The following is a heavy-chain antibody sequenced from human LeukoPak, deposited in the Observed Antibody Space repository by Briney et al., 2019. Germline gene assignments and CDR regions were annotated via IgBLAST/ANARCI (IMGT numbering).Heavy chain of an antibody. Sequence: PGGSLTLPCAASGFPFKNYWVHGVRQAPGKGLVWVSSINTDGRTTRYAASVQGRFTISRDNAKNTLYLQMNSLRVDDTGVYYCARAGASGCYAAGWFDPWGQGTLVTVSS. J-gene: IGHJ5*02. D-gene: IGHD6-19*01. V-gene: IGHV3-74*01. CDR3: ARAGASGCYAAGWFDP. CDR1: GFPFKNYW. CDR2: INTDGRTT.